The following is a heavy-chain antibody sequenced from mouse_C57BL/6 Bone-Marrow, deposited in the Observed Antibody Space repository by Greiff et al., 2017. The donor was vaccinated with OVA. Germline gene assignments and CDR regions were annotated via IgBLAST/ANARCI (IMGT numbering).Heavy chain of an antibody. V-gene: IGHV1-26*01. D-gene: IGHD2-12*01. Sequence: EVQLQQSGPELVKPGASVKISCKASGYTFTDYYMNWVKQSHGKSLEWIGDINPNNGGTSYNQKFKGKATLTVDKSSSTAYMELRSLTSEDSAVYYCARDYREYAMDYWGQGTSVTVSS. CDR3: ARDYREYAMDY. CDR2: INPNNGGT. J-gene: IGHJ4*01. CDR1: GYTFTDYY.